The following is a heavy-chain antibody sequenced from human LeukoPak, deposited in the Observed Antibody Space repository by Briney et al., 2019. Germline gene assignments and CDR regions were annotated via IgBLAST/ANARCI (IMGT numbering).Heavy chain of an antibody. J-gene: IGHJ5*02. Sequence: SVKVSCKASGDTFSSYVISWVRQAPGQGLEWMGGTIPMFGTPNYAQKFQGRVTMTTDTSTSTAYMELRSLRSDDTAVYYCARDRELRDIVVVPAATNWFDPWGQGTLVTVSS. CDR2: TIPMFGTP. CDR1: GDTFSSYV. V-gene: IGHV1-69*05. D-gene: IGHD2-2*01. CDR3: ARDRELRDIVVVPAATNWFDP.